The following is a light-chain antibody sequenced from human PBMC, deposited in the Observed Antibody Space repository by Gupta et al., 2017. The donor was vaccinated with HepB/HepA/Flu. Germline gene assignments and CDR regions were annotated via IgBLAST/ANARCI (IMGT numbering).Light chain of an antibody. CDR2: GNH. J-gene: IGLJ3*02. Sequence: QSVLTQPPSASGTPGQRVTISCSGGSSNIGSNTVNWYHQVPGTAPKPLIYGNHQRPSWVPDRFSGSKPGTSASLAISGLQSEDEADYYCAAWDDILNGWLFGGGTKLTV. V-gene: IGLV1-44*01. CDR1: SSNIGSNT. CDR3: AAWDDILNGWL.